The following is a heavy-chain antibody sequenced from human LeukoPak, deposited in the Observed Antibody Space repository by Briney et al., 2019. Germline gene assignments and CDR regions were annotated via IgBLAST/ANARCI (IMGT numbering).Heavy chain of an antibody. V-gene: IGHV1-18*01. CDR3: ARNPKYPPVYDYIWGSYRPPTYYYYYYMDV. Sequence: ASVKVSCKASGFIFGSYGINWVRQAPGQGPEWMGRISAYNGNTNCAQKLQGRVTMTTDTSTSTAYMELSSLRSEDTAVYYCARNPKYPPVYDYIWGSYRPPTYYYYYYMDVWGKGTTVTVSS. CDR1: GFIFGSYG. J-gene: IGHJ6*03. D-gene: IGHD3-16*02. CDR2: ISAYNGNT.